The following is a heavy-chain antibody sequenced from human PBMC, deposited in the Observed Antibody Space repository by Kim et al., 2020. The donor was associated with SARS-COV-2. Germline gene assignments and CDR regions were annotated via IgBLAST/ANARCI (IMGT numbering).Heavy chain of an antibody. Sequence: GGSLRLSCAASGFTFSSYGMHWVRQAPGKGLEWVAVISYDGSNKYYADSVKGRFTISRDNSKNTLYLQMNSLRAEDTAVYYCAKVIVVGATTHAFDIWGQGTMVTVSS. CDR2: ISYDGSNK. V-gene: IGHV3-30*18. D-gene: IGHD1-26*01. CDR3: AKVIVVGATTHAFDI. CDR1: GFTFSSYG. J-gene: IGHJ3*02.